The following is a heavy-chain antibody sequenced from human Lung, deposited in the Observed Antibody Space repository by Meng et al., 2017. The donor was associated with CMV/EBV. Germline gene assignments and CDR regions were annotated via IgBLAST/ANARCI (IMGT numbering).Heavy chain of an antibody. V-gene: IGHV4-39*07. CDR3: VTETGYNYDN. CDR1: GGSFSSSSYY. J-gene: IGHJ4*02. CDR2: IYFSGNT. Sequence: QLQLQESGPGQVQPSENLSLTGSGSGGSFSSSSYYWGWIRQSPGKGLEWIGSIYFSGNTYYNPSLKSRVTMSVGTAQNKFSLTLRSVTAADTAVYYCVTETGYNYDNWGQGALVTVSS. D-gene: IGHD5-24*01.